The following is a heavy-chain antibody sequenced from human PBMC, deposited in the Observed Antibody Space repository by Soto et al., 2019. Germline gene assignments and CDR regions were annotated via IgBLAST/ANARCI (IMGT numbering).Heavy chain of an antibody. V-gene: IGHV3-21*01. D-gene: IGHD3-22*01. CDR1: GFTFSSYS. Sequence: GGSLRLSCAASGFTFSSYSMNWVRQAPGKGLEWVSSISSSSSYIYYADSVKGRFTISRDNAKNSLYLQMNSLRAEVTAVYYCASAYYYDSSGSGTFNWFDPWGQGTLVTVSS. J-gene: IGHJ5*02. CDR2: ISSSSSYI. CDR3: ASAYYYDSSGSGTFNWFDP.